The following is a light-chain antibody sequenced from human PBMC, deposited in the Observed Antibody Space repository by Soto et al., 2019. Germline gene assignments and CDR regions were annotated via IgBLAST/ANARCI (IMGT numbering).Light chain of an antibody. V-gene: IGKV3-15*01. Sequence: EVVMTQSPATLSVSPGEGATLSCRASQGIGDTLAWYQQRPGQAPRLLIYRASTRATGVPARFSGSGSGTEFTLTISSLQPDDFATYYCQHYNSYSEAFGQGTKVDIK. CDR2: RAS. CDR1: QGIGDT. J-gene: IGKJ1*01. CDR3: QHYNSYSEA.